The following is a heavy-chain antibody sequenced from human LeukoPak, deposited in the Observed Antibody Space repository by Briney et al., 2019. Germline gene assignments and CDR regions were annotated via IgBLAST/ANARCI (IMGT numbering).Heavy chain of an antibody. J-gene: IGHJ6*03. CDR3: ARGVGVYSNYPTYYYYYYIDV. V-gene: IGHV4-34*01. CDR1: GGSFSGYY. CDR2: INHSGST. D-gene: IGHD4-11*01. Sequence: PSETLSLTCALYGGSFSGYYWSWIRQPPGKGLEWIGEINHSGSTNYIPSLKSQVTISVDTSKNQFSLKLSSVTAADTAVYYCARGVGVYSNYPTYYYYYYIDVWGKGTTVTLSS.